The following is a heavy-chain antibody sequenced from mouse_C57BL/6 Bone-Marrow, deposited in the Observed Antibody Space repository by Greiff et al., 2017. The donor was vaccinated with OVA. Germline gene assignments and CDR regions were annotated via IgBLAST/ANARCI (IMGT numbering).Heavy chain of an antibody. J-gene: IGHJ4*01. Sequence: VQLQQPGAELVRPGTSVKLSCKASGYTFTSYWMHWVKQRPGQGLEWIGVIDPSDSYTNYNQKFKGKATLTVDKSSSTAYMQLSSLTSEDSAVYYCAEGSSFAMDYWGQGTSVTVSS. CDR3: AEGSSFAMDY. D-gene: IGHD1-1*01. CDR2: IDPSDSYT. CDR1: GYTFTSYW. V-gene: IGHV1-59*01.